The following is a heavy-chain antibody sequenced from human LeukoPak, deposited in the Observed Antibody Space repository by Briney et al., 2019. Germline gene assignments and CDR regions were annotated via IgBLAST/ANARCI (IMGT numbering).Heavy chain of an antibody. J-gene: IGHJ6*02. CDR1: GFTFSSYG. D-gene: IGHD3-10*01. CDR3: AKVVRDIYYYGMDV. CDR2: ISYDGSNK. V-gene: IGHV3-30*18. Sequence: GGSLRLSCAASGFTFSSYGMHWVRQAPGKGLEWVAVISYDGSNKYYADSVKGRFTISRDNSKNTLYLRMNSLRAEDTAVYYCAKVVRDIYYYGMDVWGQGTTVTVSS.